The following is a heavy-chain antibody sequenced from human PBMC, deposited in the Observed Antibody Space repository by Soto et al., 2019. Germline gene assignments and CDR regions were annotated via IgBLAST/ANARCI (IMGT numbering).Heavy chain of an antibody. CDR3: AKDCVGGSNWYQLGY. J-gene: IGHJ1*01. CDR2: ISHGATRK. Sequence: GGSLRLSCAASRFTFSDYGMHWVRQAPGKGLEWVAGISHGATRKSYSDSVKGRFIISRDNSKKMLCLQLSSLRREDTAVYYCAKDCVGGSNWYQLGYWGRGTLVTVSS. V-gene: IGHV3-30*18. CDR1: RFTFSDYG. D-gene: IGHD1-20*01.